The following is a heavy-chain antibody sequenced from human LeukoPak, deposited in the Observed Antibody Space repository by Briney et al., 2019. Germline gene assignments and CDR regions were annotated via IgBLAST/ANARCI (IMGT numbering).Heavy chain of an antibody. V-gene: IGHV3-30-3*01. CDR2: ISYDGSNK. D-gene: IGHD4-17*01. CDR3: ARSSTVTTPIDN. CDR1: GFTFSSYA. J-gene: IGHJ4*02. Sequence: PGGSLRLSCAASGFTFSSYAMHWVRQAPGKGLEWVAVISYDGSNKYYADSVKGRFTISRDNSKNTLYLQMNSLRAEDTAVYYCARSSTVTTPIDNWGQGTLVTVSP.